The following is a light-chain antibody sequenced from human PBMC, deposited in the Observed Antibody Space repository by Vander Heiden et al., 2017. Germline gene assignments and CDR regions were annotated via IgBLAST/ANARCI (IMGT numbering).Light chain of an antibody. CDR3: AAWDDSLNAYV. CDR1: SSNIGGNT. Sequence: QSVLTQPPSASVTAGQRVTCSCSGSSSNIGGNTVNWYQQLPGTAPKLLIYSINQRPSGVPDRFSGSQSGTSASLAISGLQSEDEADYYCAAWDDSLNAYVFGTGTKVTVL. V-gene: IGLV1-44*01. CDR2: SIN. J-gene: IGLJ1*01.